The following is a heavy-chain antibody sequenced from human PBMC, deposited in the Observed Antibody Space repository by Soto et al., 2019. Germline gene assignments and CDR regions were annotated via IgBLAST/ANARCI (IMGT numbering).Heavy chain of an antibody. CDR1: TMSFNTYG. Sequence: EVEMLESGGGLVQPGGSLRLSCAASTMSFNTYGVTWVRQAPGKGLEWVSTVTVTGGSTYYADSVKGRFTISRDRSNYTVAVLLNSLRVEDTAIYYCARQRSPEGWFDPWGQGTLVTVSS. V-gene: IGHV3-23*01. CDR3: ARQRSPEGWFDP. J-gene: IGHJ5*02. D-gene: IGHD3-10*01. CDR2: VTVTGGST.